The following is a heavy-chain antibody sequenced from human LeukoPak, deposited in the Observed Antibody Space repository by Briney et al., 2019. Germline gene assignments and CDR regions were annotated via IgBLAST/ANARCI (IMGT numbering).Heavy chain of an antibody. CDR1: GYTFTSYA. CDR2: INTNTGNP. V-gene: IGHV7-4-1*02. CDR3: ARETITMVRGLRGIDP. J-gene: IGHJ5*02. Sequence: ASVKVSCKASGYTFTSYAMNWVRQAPGQGLEWMGWINTNTGNPTYAQGFTGRFVFSLDTSVSTAYLQISSLKAEDTAVYYCARETITMVRGLRGIDPWGQGTLVTVSS. D-gene: IGHD3-10*01.